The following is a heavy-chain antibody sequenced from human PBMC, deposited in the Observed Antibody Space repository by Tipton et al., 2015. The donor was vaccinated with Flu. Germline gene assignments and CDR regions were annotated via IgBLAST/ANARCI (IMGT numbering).Heavy chain of an antibody. D-gene: IGHD3-3*01. J-gene: IGHJ4*02. CDR1: GYTFTDYY. V-gene: IGHV1-69-2*01. CDR3: ATGRATNDFWSGYWYY. Sequence: QSGAEVKKPGATVKISCKVSGYTFTDYYMHWVQQVPGKGLEWMGLVDPEDGETIYAEKFQGRVTITADTSTDTAYMELSSPRSEDTAVYYCATGRATNDFWSGYWYYWGQGTLVTVSS. CDR2: VDPEDGET.